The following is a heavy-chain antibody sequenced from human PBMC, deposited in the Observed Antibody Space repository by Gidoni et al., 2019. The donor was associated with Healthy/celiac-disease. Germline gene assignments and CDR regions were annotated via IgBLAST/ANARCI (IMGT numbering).Heavy chain of an antibody. Sequence: QVQLVQSGAEVKKPGSSVKVSCQASGGTFSRYAISWVRQAPGQGLEWMAGIIPIFGTANYAPNFQGRGTISADESTSTAYMELSSLRSEDTAVYYCARPQTPTAAADYFDIWGQGTMVTVSS. V-gene: IGHV1-69*01. CDR3: ARPQTPTAAADYFDI. D-gene: IGHD6-13*01. CDR1: GGTFSRYA. J-gene: IGHJ3*02. CDR2: IIPIFGTA.